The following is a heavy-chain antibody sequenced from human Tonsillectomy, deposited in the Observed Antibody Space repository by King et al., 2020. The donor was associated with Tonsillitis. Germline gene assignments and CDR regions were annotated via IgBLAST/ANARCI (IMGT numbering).Heavy chain of an antibody. J-gene: IGHJ4*02. D-gene: IGHD2-8*01. V-gene: IGHV3-30*18. CDR1: GFTLSSYG. Sequence: VQLVESGGGVVQPGRSLRLSCAASGFTLSSYGMHWVRQAPGKGLEWVAVISYDGSNKYYADSVKGRFTISRDNSKNTLYLQMNSLRAEDTAVYYCAKDARDPNGDYWGQGTLVTVSS. CDR2: ISYDGSNK. CDR3: AKDARDPNGDY.